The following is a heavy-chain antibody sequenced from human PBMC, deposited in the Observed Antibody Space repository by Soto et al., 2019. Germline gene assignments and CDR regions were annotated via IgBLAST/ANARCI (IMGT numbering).Heavy chain of an antibody. CDR1: GGTFSSYT. Sequence: SVKVSCKASGGTFSSYTISWVRQAPGQGLEWMGRIIPILGIANYAQKLQGRVTMTTDTSTSTAYMELRSLRSDDTAVYYCARDGPHGYGDWGQGTLVTVSS. J-gene: IGHJ4*02. V-gene: IGHV1-69*04. D-gene: IGHD5-18*01. CDR3: ARDGPHGYGD. CDR2: IIPILGIA.